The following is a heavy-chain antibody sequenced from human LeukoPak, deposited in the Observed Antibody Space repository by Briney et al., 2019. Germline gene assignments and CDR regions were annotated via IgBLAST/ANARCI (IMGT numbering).Heavy chain of an antibody. CDR2: IIPILGIT. V-gene: IGHV1-69*04. CDR3: ARGFESSTSYVSDFDF. J-gene: IGHJ4*02. CDR1: GGTFSRYG. D-gene: IGHD3-16*01. Sequence: GASVKVSCKASGGTFSRYGISWVRQAPGQGLEWMGRIIPILGITNYAPKFQGRVTITADKSTTTAYMELSSLRSEDTAVYFCARGFESSTSYVSDFDFWGQGPLVTVSS.